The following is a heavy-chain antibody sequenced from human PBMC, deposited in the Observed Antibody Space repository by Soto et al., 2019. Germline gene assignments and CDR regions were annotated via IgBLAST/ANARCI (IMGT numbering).Heavy chain of an antibody. D-gene: IGHD6-13*01. V-gene: IGHV3-23*01. J-gene: IGHJ4*02. CDR1: GFTFSSYA. Sequence: EVQLLESGGGLVQPGGSLRLSCAASGFTFSSYAMSWVRQAPGKGLEWVSSISGSAGSIYHADSVKGRLTISRDNSKNTLYLHMNSLRVEDTAVYYCGRIAADGSSIHYWGQGTLVTVSS. CDR3: GRIAADGSSIHY. CDR2: ISGSAGSI.